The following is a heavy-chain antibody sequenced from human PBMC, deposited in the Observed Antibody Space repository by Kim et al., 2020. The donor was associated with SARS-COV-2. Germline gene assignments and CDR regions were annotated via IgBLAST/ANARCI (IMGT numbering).Heavy chain of an antibody. Sequence: GGSLRLSCAASGFTFISYNMNWVRQAPGKGLEWISNINSGSTTMYYADSVKGRFTISRDNAKNSLYLQMNSLRAEDTAVYYCAGDGYNLGYFDYWGQGTLVTVSS. V-gene: IGHV3-48*04. J-gene: IGHJ4*02. CDR1: GFTFISYN. CDR2: INSGSTTM. D-gene: IGHD5-12*01. CDR3: AGDGYNLGYFDY.